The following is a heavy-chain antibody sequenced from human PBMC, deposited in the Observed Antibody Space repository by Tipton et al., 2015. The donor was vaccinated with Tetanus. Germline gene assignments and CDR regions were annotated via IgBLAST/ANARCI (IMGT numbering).Heavy chain of an antibody. J-gene: IGHJ2*01. CDR3: ARGGSYSYGPRGFDL. CDR2: INHSGST. Sequence: TLSLTCIVSGDAISTNSYFWGWIRQPPGKGLEWIGEINHSGSTTYSPSFKSRVTISVDTPKNQFSLKLTSLTVADTAVYYCARGGSYSYGPRGFDLWGRGTLVTVSS. D-gene: IGHD5-18*01. CDR1: GDAISTNSYF. V-gene: IGHV4-39*07.